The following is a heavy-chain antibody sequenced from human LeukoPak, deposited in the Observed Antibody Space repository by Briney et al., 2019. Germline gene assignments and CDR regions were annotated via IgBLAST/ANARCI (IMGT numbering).Heavy chain of an antibody. Sequence: GGSLRLSCVASGFIFSSYAMHWVRQAPGKGLEWVGVIWSDGTTKYYADSVKGRFTISSDNSKKTLYLHMNILRAEDAAVYYCARETAVAGSKGRQTFYFWGQGTLVTVSS. CDR1: GFIFSSYA. CDR3: ARETAVAGSKGRQTFYF. D-gene: IGHD6-19*01. CDR2: IWSDGTTK. V-gene: IGHV3-33*01. J-gene: IGHJ4*02.